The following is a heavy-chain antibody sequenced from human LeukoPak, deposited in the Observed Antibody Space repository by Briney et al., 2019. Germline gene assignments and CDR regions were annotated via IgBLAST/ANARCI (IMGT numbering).Heavy chain of an antibody. CDR2: IKQDGSEK. CDR3: ASAYSGSYYYYFDY. CDR1: GFTFSSYW. Sequence: GGSLRLSCAASGFTFSSYWMSWVRQAPGKGLEWVANIKQDGSEKYYVDSVKGRFTISRDNAKNSLYLQMNSLRAEDTAVYYCASAYSGSYYYYFDYWGQGTLVTVSS. D-gene: IGHD1-26*01. V-gene: IGHV3-7*03. J-gene: IGHJ4*02.